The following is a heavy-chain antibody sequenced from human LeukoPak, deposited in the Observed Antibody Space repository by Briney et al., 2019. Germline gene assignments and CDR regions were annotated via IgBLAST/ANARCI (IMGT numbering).Heavy chain of an antibody. D-gene: IGHD6-19*01. CDR2: ISDSGGST. J-gene: IGHJ4*02. Sequence: GGSLRLSCAASGFTFSTYGMNWVRQAPGKGLEWVSGISDSGGSTYYADSVKGRFTISRDNAKNSLYLQMNSLRAEDTAVYYCARDRARQWLDFDYWGQGTLVTVSS. CDR1: GFTFSTYG. V-gene: IGHV3-23*01. CDR3: ARDRARQWLDFDY.